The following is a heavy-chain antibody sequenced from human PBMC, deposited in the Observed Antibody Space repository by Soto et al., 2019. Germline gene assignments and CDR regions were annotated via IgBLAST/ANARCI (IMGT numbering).Heavy chain of an antibody. D-gene: IGHD3-9*01. CDR2: ISNDGSNK. CDR1: GFTISRYG. CDR3: AKDYDILTGPIYGMDV. J-gene: IGHJ6*02. V-gene: IGHV3-30*18. Sequence: GGSLRLSCAASGFTISRYGMDWVRQAPGKGLEWVATISNDGSNKDYVDSVKGRFTISRDNSKNTLYLQMNSLRAEDTAVYYCAKDYDILTGPIYGMDVWGQGTTVTVSS.